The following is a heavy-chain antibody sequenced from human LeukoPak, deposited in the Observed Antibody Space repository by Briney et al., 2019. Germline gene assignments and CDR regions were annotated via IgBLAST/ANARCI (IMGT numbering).Heavy chain of an antibody. CDR2: IWYDGSNK. Sequence: PGRSLRLSCAASGFTFSSYGMHWVRQAPGKGLEWVAVIWYDGSNKYYADSVKGRFTISRDNSKNTLYLQMNSLRAEDTAVYYCARDLAAGEHFYFDLWGRGALVTVSS. CDR1: GFTFSSYG. D-gene: IGHD7-27*01. J-gene: IGHJ2*01. V-gene: IGHV3-33*01. CDR3: ARDLAAGEHFYFDL.